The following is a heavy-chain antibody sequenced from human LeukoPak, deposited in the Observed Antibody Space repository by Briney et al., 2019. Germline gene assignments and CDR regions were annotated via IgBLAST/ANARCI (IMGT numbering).Heavy chain of an antibody. J-gene: IGHJ5*02. D-gene: IGHD3-9*01. CDR2: IYHSGST. CDR3: ARAYDILTGYYLNWFDP. V-gene: IGHV4-38-2*01. Sequence: GSLRLSCAASGFTFSSYAMSWVRQAPGKGLEWIGSIYHSGSTYYNPSLKSRVTISVDTSKNQFSLKLSSVTAADTAVYYCARAYDILTGYYLNWFDPWGQGTLVTVSS. CDR1: GFTFSSYA.